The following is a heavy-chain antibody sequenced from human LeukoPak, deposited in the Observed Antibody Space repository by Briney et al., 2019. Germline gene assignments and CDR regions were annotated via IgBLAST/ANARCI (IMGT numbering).Heavy chain of an antibody. V-gene: IGHV3-7*03. Sequence: GGSLRLSCAASGFTFSSYAMSWVRQAPGKGLEWVANIKHDGSEKNFVDSVKGRFTISRDNAKNSLYLQMNSLRAEDTAVYYCATPLDYYDRSDSHQGGDWGQGTLVTVSS. J-gene: IGHJ4*02. CDR2: IKHDGSEK. CDR1: GFTFSSYA. D-gene: IGHD3-22*01. CDR3: ATPLDYYDRSDSHQGGD.